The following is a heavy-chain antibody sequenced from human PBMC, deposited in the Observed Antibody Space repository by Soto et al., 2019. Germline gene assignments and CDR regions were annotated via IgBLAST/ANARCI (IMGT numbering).Heavy chain of an antibody. Sequence: EVQLLESGGGLVQPGGSLRLSCATSGFTFSSYAMSWVRQAPGKGLEWVSAISGSGGSTYYADSVKGRFTISRDNSKNTLYLQMNSLRAEDTAVYYCAKGTAAAGNYYYYGMDVWGQGTTVTVSS. CDR2: ISGSGGST. CDR1: GFTFSSYA. V-gene: IGHV3-23*01. J-gene: IGHJ6*02. D-gene: IGHD6-13*01. CDR3: AKGTAAAGNYYYYGMDV.